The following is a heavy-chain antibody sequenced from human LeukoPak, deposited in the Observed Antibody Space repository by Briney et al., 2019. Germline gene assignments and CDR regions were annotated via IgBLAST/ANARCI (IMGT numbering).Heavy chain of an antibody. V-gene: IGHV3-74*01. D-gene: IGHD5-18*01. CDR3: VRDKVLTAIVTGDFDY. J-gene: IGHJ4*02. CDR1: GFTFSSYW. CDR2: INSDGSSI. Sequence: GGSPRLSCAASGFTFSSYWMHWVRQAPGKGLVGVSRINSDGSSISYADSVKGRFTISRDNAKNTLYLQMNSLRAEDTAVYYCVRDKVLTAIVTGDFDYWGQGTLVTVSS.